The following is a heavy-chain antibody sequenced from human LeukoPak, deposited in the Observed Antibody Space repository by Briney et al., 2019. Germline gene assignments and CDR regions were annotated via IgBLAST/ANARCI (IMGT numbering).Heavy chain of an antibody. J-gene: IGHJ4*02. CDR2: IYYTGST. D-gene: IGHD3-10*01. CDR3: ARSYNSGSYYPYFFDY. CDR1: GGSISSDF. Sequence: SETLSLTCTVSGGSISSDFWSWLRQPPGKGREGVGAIYYTGSTNYNPSLNILLPISVHTSNNRFSLRLSSLTAADTAVYYCARSYNSGSYYPYFFDYWGQGTLVTVSS. V-gene: IGHV4-59*01.